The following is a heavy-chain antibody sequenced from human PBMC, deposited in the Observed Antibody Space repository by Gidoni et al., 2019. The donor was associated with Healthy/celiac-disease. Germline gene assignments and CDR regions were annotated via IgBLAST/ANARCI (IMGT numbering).Heavy chain of an antibody. Sequence: QLQLQESGPGLVKPSETLSLTCTVSGGSISSSSYYWGWIRQPPGKGLEWIGSIYYSGSTYYNPSLKSRVTISVDTSKNQFSLKLSSVTAADTAVYYCARAGNYERIWYWFDPWGQGTLVTVSS. J-gene: IGHJ5*02. CDR1: GGSISSSSYY. CDR3: ARAGNYERIWYWFDP. D-gene: IGHD3-22*01. CDR2: IYYSGST. V-gene: IGHV4-39*07.